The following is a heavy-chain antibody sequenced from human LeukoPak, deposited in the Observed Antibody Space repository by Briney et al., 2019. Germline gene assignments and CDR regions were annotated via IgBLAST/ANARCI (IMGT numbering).Heavy chain of an antibody. CDR3: ARARYSYYYYYMDV. Sequence: PGGSLRLSCAASGFTFSSYWMSWVRQAPGKGLEGVANIKQDGSEKYYVDSVKGRFTISRDNAKNSLYLQMNSLRAEDTAVYYCARARYSYYYYYMDVWGKGTTVTVSS. D-gene: IGHD4-11*01. CDR1: GFTFSSYW. CDR2: IKQDGSEK. V-gene: IGHV3-7*01. J-gene: IGHJ6*03.